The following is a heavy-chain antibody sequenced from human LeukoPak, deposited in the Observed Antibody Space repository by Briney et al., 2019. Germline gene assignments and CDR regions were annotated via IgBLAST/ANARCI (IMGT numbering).Heavy chain of an antibody. CDR3: AEGSISGNSPAWRY. CDR2: IYYSGTT. CDR1: GGSINSNSYY. V-gene: IGHV4-39*07. J-gene: IGHJ4*02. D-gene: IGHD4-23*01. Sequence: SETLSLTCIVSGGSINSNSYYWGWIRQPPGKGLEWIGSIYYSGTTYYNPSLKSRVTISVDTSKNQFSLKLSSVTAADTAVYYCAEGSISGNSPAWRYWGQGTLVTVSS.